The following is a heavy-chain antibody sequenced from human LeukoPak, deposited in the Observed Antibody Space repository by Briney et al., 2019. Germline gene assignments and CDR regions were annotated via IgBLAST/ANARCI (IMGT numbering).Heavy chain of an antibody. J-gene: IGHJ4*02. D-gene: IGHD5-24*01. V-gene: IGHV1-69*05. Sequence: SVKVSCKASGGTFSSYAISWVRQAPGQGLEWMGGIIPISGTANYAQKFQGRVTITTDESTSTAYMELSSLRSEDTAVYYCATGGDGYNLFDYWGQGTLVTVSS. CDR1: GGTFSSYA. CDR3: ATGGDGYNLFDY. CDR2: IIPISGTA.